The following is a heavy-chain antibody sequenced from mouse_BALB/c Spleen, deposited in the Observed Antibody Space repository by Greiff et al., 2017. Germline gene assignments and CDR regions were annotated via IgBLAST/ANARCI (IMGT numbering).Heavy chain of an antibody. CDR1: GYSITSDYA. D-gene: IGHD2-14*01. J-gene: IGHJ3*01. V-gene: IGHV3-2*02. CDR2: ISYSGST. CDR3: AREGDYRYDDGAWFAY. Sequence: EVKLMESGPGLVKPSQSLSLTCTVTGYSITSDYAWTWIRQFPGNKLEWMGYISYSGSTSYNPSLKSRISITRDTSKNQFFLQLNSVTTEDTATYYCAREGDYRYDDGAWFAYWGQGTLVTVSA.